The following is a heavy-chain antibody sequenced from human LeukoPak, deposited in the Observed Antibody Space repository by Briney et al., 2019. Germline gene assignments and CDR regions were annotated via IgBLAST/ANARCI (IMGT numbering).Heavy chain of an antibody. CDR3: ARGLGMVVVPAAILDY. V-gene: IGHV3-33*01. J-gene: IGHJ4*02. D-gene: IGHD2-2*01. Sequence: QPGGSLRLSCVASGFTFSSYGMHCVRQAPGKGLEWLAVIWYDGSDTYYADSVEGRFTISRDNSKYTVYLQMNSLRDEDTAVYYCARGLGMVVVPAAILDYWGQGTLVTVSS. CDR2: IWYDGSDT. CDR1: GFTFSSYG.